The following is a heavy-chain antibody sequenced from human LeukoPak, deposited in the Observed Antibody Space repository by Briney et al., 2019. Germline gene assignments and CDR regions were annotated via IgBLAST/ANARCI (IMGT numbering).Heavy chain of an antibody. CDR3: ARQGGAFDI. Sequence: GGSLRLSCAASGFTFSSYWMTWVRQAPGKGLEWVASINQDGSEKYYVDSVKGRFTISRDNAKNSLYLQMNSLRAEDTAVYYCARQGGAFDIWGQGTMVTVSS. D-gene: IGHD3-16*01. J-gene: IGHJ3*02. CDR2: INQDGSEK. V-gene: IGHV3-7*01. CDR1: GFTFSSYW.